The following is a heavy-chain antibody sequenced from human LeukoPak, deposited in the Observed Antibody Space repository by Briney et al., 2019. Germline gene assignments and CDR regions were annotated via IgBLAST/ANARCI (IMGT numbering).Heavy chain of an antibody. D-gene: IGHD3-16*01. Sequence: SGTPSLTCTVSGDSISSNIYYWGWVRQPPGKGLERIGIIYYSGSTSYKPSLRSRVTISVDSSKNQFSLKVPSVTAADTGVYYCVRGGGLLNLGYYCMDVWGKGTTVTVPS. CDR2: IYYSGST. J-gene: IGHJ6*03. CDR3: VRGGGLLNLGYYCMDV. V-gene: IGHV4-39*01. CDR1: GDSISSNIYY.